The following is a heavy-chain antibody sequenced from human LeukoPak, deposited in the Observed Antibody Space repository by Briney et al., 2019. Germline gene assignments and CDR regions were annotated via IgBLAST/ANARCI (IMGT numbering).Heavy chain of an antibody. CDR2: ISGSGGST. CDR1: GFTFSSYA. CDR3: AKDGNREGGWATTFDY. D-gene: IGHD4-11*01. J-gene: IGHJ4*02. Sequence: GGSLRLSCAASGFTFSSYAMSWVRQAPGKGLEWVSAISGSGGSTYYADSVKGRFTISRDNSKNTLYLQMNSLRAEDTVVYYCAKDGNREGGWATTFDYWGQGTLVTASS. V-gene: IGHV3-23*01.